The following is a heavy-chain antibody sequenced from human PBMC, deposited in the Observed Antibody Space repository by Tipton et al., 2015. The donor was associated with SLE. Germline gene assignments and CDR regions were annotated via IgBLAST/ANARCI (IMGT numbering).Heavy chain of an antibody. D-gene: IGHD3-10*01. CDR3: ARSGPTLHAFDI. V-gene: IGHV3-23*03. CDR1: GFTVTNYG. CDR2: FYSGGDT. J-gene: IGHJ3*02. Sequence: SLRLSCAASGFTVTNYGMMWVRQAPGKGLEWVSVFYSGGDTYYADSVKGRFTVSRDQSKNTVYLQMDSLRVEDTGVYYCARSGPTLHAFDIWGQGTMVTVSS.